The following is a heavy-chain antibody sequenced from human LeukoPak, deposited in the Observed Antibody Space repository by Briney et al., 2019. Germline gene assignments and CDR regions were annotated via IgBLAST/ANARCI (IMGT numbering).Heavy chain of an antibody. D-gene: IGHD5-24*01. CDR3: ARAEGWLPPYNFDY. J-gene: IGHJ4*02. CDR2: MNPNSGNT. V-gene: IGHV1-8*01. Sequence: GASVKVSCKVSGYTLTELSMHWVRQAPGKGLEWMGWMNPNSGNTGYAQKFQGRVTMTRNTSISTAYMELSRLRSDDTAVYYCARAEGWLPPYNFDYWGQGTLITVSS. CDR1: GYTLTELS.